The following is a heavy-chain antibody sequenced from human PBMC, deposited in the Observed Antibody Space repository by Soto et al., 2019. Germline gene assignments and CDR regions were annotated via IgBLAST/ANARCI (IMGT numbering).Heavy chain of an antibody. J-gene: IGHJ4*02. CDR2: IYRTGST. Sequence: QVQLQESVPGLVKPSGTLSLTCAVSGGSFTSNHWLTWVRQPPGQGLEWIGEIYRTGSTNYNPSLKSRVTISLDKSENQSALTVTSLTAADTAVYYWASRDPGTSVDYWGQGTLVTFSS. D-gene: IGHD1-7*01. CDR3: ASRDPGTSVDY. V-gene: IGHV4-4*02. CDR1: GGSFTSNHW.